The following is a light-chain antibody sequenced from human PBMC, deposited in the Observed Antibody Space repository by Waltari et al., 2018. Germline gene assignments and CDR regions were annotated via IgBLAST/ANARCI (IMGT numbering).Light chain of an antibody. CDR3: QQYSSAPLT. J-gene: IGLJ1*01. CDR1: SLRRYY. Sequence: SSELTQDPVVSVALGQTVSITCQGDSLRRYYASWYQQKPRQAPLLVIYGKNSRPSGIPDRFSGSGSGTDFTLTISSLQAEDVAVYYCQQYSSAPLTFGPGT. V-gene: IGLV3-19*01. CDR2: GKN.